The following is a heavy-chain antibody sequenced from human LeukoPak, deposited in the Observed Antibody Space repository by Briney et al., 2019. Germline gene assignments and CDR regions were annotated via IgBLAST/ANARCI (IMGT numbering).Heavy chain of an antibody. J-gene: IGHJ4*02. CDR3: ARGQFGDSSGYPHFDY. CDR1: GGSISSYY. V-gene: IGHV4-4*07. CDR2: IYTSGST. Sequence: PSETLSLTCTVSGGSISSYYWSWIRQPAGKGLEWIGRIYTSGSTNYNPSLKSRVTMSVDTSKNQFSLKLSSVTAADTAVYYCARGQFGDSSGYPHFDYWGQGTLVTVSS. D-gene: IGHD3-22*01.